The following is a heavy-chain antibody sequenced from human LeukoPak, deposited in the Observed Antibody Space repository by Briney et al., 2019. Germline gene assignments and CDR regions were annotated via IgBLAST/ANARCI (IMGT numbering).Heavy chain of an antibody. D-gene: IGHD2-2*01. CDR3: ASPVGDCSSTSCYPHSFDY. V-gene: IGHV1-69*05. CDR1: GGTFSSYA. CDR2: IIPIFGTA. J-gene: IGHJ4*02. Sequence: SVEVSCNASGGTFSSYAISWVRQAPGQGLEWMGGIIPIFGTANYAQKFQGRVTITTDESTSTAYMELSSLRSEDTAVYYCASPVGDCSSTSCYPHSFDYWGQGTLVTVSS.